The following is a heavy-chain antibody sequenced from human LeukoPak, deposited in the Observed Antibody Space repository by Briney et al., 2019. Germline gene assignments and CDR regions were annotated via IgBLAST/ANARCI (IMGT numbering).Heavy chain of an antibody. CDR3: VRGNDYGGPHY. CDR2: IYSGGST. V-gene: IGHV3-53*01. J-gene: IGHJ4*02. D-gene: IGHD4-23*01. CDR1: GLTVSSNY. Sequence: GGSLRLACEVSGLTVSSNYMSWVRQAPGKGLEWVSVIYSGGSTYYADSVKGRFTISRDNGKNTLFLQMNSLRAEDAAVYYCVRGNDYGGPHYWGQGTLVTVSS.